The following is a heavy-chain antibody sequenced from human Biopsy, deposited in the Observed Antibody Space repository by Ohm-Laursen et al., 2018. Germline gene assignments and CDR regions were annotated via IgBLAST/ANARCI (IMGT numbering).Heavy chain of an antibody. D-gene: IGHD4-23*01. Sequence: SETLSLTCTVSGGSVSSGGFYWSWIRQHPGKGLEWFGYIYYSGTTYYNPSLKSLVTISLDTSKNQFSLKLNSVTAADMAVYYCARRPYGGTRYWYFDLWGRGTLVTVSS. CDR3: ARRPYGGTRYWYFDL. V-gene: IGHV4-31*01. CDR2: IYYSGTT. J-gene: IGHJ2*01. CDR1: GGSVSSGGFY.